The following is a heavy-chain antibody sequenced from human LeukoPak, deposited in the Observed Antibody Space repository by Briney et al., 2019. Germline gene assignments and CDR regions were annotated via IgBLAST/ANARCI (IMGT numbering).Heavy chain of an antibody. V-gene: IGHV4-4*09. CDR2: IYTSGST. D-gene: IGHD3-10*01. Sequence: SETLSLTCTVSGGSISSYYWSWIRQPPGKGLEWIGYIYTSGSTNYNPSLKSRVTISVDTSKNQFSLKLSSVTAADTAVYYCARIDPGFFDIWGQGTVVTVSS. CDR3: ARIDPGFFDI. CDR1: GGSISSYY. J-gene: IGHJ3*02.